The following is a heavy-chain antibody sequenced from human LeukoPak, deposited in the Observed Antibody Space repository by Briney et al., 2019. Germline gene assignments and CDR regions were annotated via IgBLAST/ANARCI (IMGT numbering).Heavy chain of an antibody. J-gene: IGHJ6*03. CDR1: GYTFTGYY. Sequence: SVKVSCKASGYTFTGYYMHWVRQAPGQGLEWMGGINPIFGTANYAQKFQGRVTITADESTSTAYMELSSLRSEATDVYYCASSSGYCSSTSCYGTLRYYYYYMDVWGKGATVPVSS. CDR3: ASSSGYCSSTSCYGTLRYYYYYMDV. CDR2: INPIFGTA. D-gene: IGHD2-2*01. V-gene: IGHV1-69*13.